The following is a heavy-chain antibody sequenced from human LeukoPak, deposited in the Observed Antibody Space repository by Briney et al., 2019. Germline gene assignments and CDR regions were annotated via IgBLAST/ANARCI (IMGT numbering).Heavy chain of an antibody. CDR2: IKHDGSEK. CDR3: TRGGIWGMDV. J-gene: IGHJ6*02. D-gene: IGHD1-26*01. V-gene: IGHV3-7*01. CDR1: GFTFNNYW. Sequence: GGSLRLSCVASGFTFNNYWMTWVRQAPGKGLEWVATIKHDGSEKYYVDSVKGRFTISRDNGKNSLYLQMNSLRAEDTAVYYCTRGGIWGMDVWGQGTTVIVSS.